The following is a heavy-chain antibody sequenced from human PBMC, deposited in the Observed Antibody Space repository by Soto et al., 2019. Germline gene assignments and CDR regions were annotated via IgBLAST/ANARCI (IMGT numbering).Heavy chain of an antibody. CDR3: ARGEPRYGSWRDYWYFDL. J-gene: IGHJ2*01. Sequence: SVKVSCKASGGTFSSYAISWVRQAPGQGLEWMGGIIPIFGTANYAQKFQGRVTITADESTSTAYMELSSLRSEDTAVYYCARGEPRYGSWRDYWYFDLWGRGTLVTVSS. D-gene: IGHD3-10*01. CDR2: IIPIFGTA. CDR1: GGTFSSYA. V-gene: IGHV1-69*13.